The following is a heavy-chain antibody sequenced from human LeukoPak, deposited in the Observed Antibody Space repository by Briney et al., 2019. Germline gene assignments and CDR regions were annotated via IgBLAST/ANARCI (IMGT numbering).Heavy chain of an antibody. V-gene: IGHV3-53*01. J-gene: IGHJ5*02. D-gene: IGHD2-2*01. CDR1: GFTFSSHG. CDR2: SYGADST. Sequence: GGSLRLSCAASGFTFSSHGMNWVRQAPGKGLQWLLVSYGADSTYYADSVKGRFTISRDNSKNTLYLQMDSLRAEDTAVYYCARVPSSLYGDWFDPWGQGTLVIVSS. CDR3: ARVPSSLYGDWFDP.